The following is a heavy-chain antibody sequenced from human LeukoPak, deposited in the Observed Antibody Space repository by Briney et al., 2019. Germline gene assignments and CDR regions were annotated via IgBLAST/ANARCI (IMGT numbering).Heavy chain of an antibody. CDR3: ARTICIWFGELYWFDP. V-gene: IGHV4-4*07. CDR1: GGSISIYY. D-gene: IGHD3-10*01. J-gene: IGHJ5*02. CDR2: IFTSGST. Sequence: SETLSLTCTVSGGSISIYYWSWIRQPARKGLEWIGRIFTSGSTNYNPSLKSRVTMSVDTSKNQFSLKLSSVTAADTAVYYCARTICIWFGELYWFDPWGQGTLVTVSS.